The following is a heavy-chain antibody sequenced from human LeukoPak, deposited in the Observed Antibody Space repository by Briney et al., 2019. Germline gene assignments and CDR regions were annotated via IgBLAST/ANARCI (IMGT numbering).Heavy chain of an antibody. CDR1: GFAFSVYA. D-gene: IGHD6-19*01. Sequence: GGSLRLSCTASGFAFSVYAMSWLRQPPGKGLEWVSTINANSGTTSYAASVRGRFTISRDNSKNTLYLQLNTLRADDTAIYYCAKPISGGLAVTADWFHPWGQVTLLVVSS. V-gene: IGHV3-23*01. CDR2: INANSGTT. J-gene: IGHJ5*01. CDR3: AKPISGGLAVTADWFHP.